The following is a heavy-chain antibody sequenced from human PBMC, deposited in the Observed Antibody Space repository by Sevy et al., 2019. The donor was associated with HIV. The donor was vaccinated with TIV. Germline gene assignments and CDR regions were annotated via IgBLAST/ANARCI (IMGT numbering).Heavy chain of an antibody. V-gene: IGHV3-30*04. J-gene: IGHJ4*01. CDR2: IPDDGNNI. CDR1: GFTFNNHA. D-gene: IGHD6-13*01. Sequence: GGSLRLSCATFGFTFNNHAFHWVRQAPGKGLEWVAVIPDDGNNIYYADSVKGRFTISRDNSKSTLFLQMNSLRAEDTAVYYCARGSFSCTWSLGNYFDYWGQGTLVTVSS. CDR3: ARGSFSCTWSLGNYFDY.